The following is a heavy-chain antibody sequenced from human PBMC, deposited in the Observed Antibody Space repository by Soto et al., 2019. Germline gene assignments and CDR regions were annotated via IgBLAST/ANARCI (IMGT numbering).Heavy chain of an antibody. CDR2: ISAYNGNT. D-gene: IGHD3-3*01. CDR3: ARAGKITIFGVVIIDFDY. V-gene: IGHV1-18*01. J-gene: IGHJ4*02. Sequence: SVQVSFKASGYTFTSYGISWVRQAPGQGLEWMGWISAYNGNTNYAQKLQGRVTMTTDTSTSTAYMELRSLRSDDTAVYYCARAGKITIFGVVIIDFDYWGQGTLVTV. CDR1: GYTFTSYG.